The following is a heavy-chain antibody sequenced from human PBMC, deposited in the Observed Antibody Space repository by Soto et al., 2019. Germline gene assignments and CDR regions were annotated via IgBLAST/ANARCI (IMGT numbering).Heavy chain of an antibody. V-gene: IGHV1-18*04. J-gene: IGHJ4*02. CDR2: ISADNGNT. D-gene: IGHD2-2*01. CDR1: GYTFSSYG. Sequence: ASVKVSCKASGYTFSSYGISWVRQAPGQGLEWMGWISADNGNTNYAQKLQGRVTMTTDTSTSTAYMELRSLRSDDTAVYYCARSEGDLYCSSTSCFHTPSSPTDYWGQGTLVTVSS. CDR3: ARSEGDLYCSSTSCFHTPSSPTDY.